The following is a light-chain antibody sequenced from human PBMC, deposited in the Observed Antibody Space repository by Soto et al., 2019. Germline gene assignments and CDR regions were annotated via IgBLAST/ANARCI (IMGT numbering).Light chain of an antibody. V-gene: IGKV1-5*01. CDR2: DAS. CDR3: QQYDSSSPT. CDR1: QTISSW. J-gene: IGKJ1*01. Sequence: DVQMTQSPSTLSGSVGDRVTITFRASQTISSWLAWYQQKPGKAPKLLIYDASSLESGVPSRFSGSGSGTEFTLTIRSLQPDDFATYYCQQYDSSSPTFGQGTKVDI.